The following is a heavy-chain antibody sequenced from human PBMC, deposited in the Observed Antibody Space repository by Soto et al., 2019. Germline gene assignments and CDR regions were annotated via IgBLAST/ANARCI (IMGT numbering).Heavy chain of an antibody. CDR3: ARAKYYDSSGHYYFDY. CDR2: TSYDGTNK. J-gene: IGHJ4*02. D-gene: IGHD3-22*01. Sequence: QVQLVESGGGVVQPGRSLRLSCAASGFSFSSYALHWVRQAPGKGLEWVAVTSYDGTNKYYADSVKGRFTISRDNSKNTLYLQMNSLRAEDTAVYYCARAKYYDSSGHYYFDYWGQGTLVTVSS. CDR1: GFSFSSYA. V-gene: IGHV3-30-3*01.